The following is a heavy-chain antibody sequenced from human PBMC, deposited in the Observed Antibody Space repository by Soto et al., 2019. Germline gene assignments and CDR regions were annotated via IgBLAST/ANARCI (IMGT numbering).Heavy chain of an antibody. Sequence: PSETLSLTCAASPYSISSGYYWGWLRQPPGKGLEWIASIYHGGSTYYNPSLNSRVTLSIDMTNNHVSLILNSVTAADTAVYYCARVGPWVPYYYDSSPYTFENWLDTWGQGTLVTVSS. CDR3: ARVGPWVPYYYDSSPYTFENWLDT. V-gene: IGHV4-38-2*01. CDR2: IYHGGST. D-gene: IGHD3-22*01. CDR1: PYSISSGYY. J-gene: IGHJ5*02.